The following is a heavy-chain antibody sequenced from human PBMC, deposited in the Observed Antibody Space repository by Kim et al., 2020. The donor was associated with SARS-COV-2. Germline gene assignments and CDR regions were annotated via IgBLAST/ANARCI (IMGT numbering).Heavy chain of an antibody. CDR1: GFPFGVYS. CDR2: ISGRGFNT. V-gene: IGHV3-23*01. CDR3: ARHYYETSGYSIFDH. D-gene: IGHD3-22*01. J-gene: IGHJ4*02. Sequence: GGSLRLSCAASGFPFGVYSFSWVRQVPGKGLAWVSGISGRGFNTYYADSVKGRFTISRDSSKNTVFLQMNSLRAEDTALYYCARHYYETSGYSIFDHWGQGTLVTVSS.